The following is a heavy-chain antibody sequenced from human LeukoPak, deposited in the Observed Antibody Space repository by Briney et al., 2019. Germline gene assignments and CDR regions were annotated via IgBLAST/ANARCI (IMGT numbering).Heavy chain of an antibody. D-gene: IGHD3-10*01. V-gene: IGHV3-49*04. CDR3: TRDWFGVSIDY. CDR1: GFTFGDYA. Sequence: GGSLRLSCTASGFTFGDYAMSWVRQAPGKGLEWVAFIRNNAYGCTTEYAACVNGSFTISRDDSKSIAYLQVDSLKAEDTAVYYCTRDWFGVSIDYWGQGTLVTVSS. J-gene: IGHJ4*02. CDR2: IRNNAYGCTT.